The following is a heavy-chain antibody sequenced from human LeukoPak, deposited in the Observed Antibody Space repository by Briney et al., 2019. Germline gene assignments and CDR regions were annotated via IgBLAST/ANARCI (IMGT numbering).Heavy chain of an antibody. CDR2: ISAYNGNT. CDR1: GYTFTSYG. Sequence: GASVKVSCKASGYTFTSYGISWVRQAPGQGLEWMGWISAYNGNTNYAQKFQGRVTMIEDTSTDTAYMELSSLRSEDTAVYYCATVPQGATVDSYFDYWGQGTLVTVSS. CDR3: ATVPQGATVDSYFDY. V-gene: IGHV1-18*01. J-gene: IGHJ4*02. D-gene: IGHD3-16*01.